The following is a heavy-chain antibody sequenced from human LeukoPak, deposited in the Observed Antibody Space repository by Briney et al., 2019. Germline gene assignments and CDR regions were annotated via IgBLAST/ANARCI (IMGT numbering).Heavy chain of an antibody. CDR2: IYTSGST. CDR1: GGSISSGSYY. J-gene: IGHJ3*02. Sequence: PSETLSLTCTVSGGSISSGSYYWSWIRQPAGKGLEWIGRIYTSGSTNYNPSLKSRVTISVDTSKNQFSLKLSSVTAADTAVYYCARAHRHGPDAFDIWGQGTMVTVSS. V-gene: IGHV4-61*02. CDR3: ARAHRHGPDAFDI.